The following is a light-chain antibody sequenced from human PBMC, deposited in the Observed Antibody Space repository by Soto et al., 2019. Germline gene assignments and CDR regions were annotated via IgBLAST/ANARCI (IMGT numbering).Light chain of an antibody. CDR2: EVS. CDR1: GSDVGGYNY. CDR3: SSYTSSITYV. J-gene: IGLJ1*01. V-gene: IGLV2-14*01. Sequence: QSALTQPASVSASPGESITISCTGTGSDVGGYNYVSWYQQHPGKAPKLMIYEVSNRPSGVSNRFSGSKSGSTASLTISGLQAEDEADYYCSSYTSSITYVFGTGTKVTVL.